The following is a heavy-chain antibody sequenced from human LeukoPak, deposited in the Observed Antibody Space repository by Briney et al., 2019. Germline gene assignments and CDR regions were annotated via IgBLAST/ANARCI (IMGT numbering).Heavy chain of an antibody. J-gene: IGHJ3*02. CDR3: ARVPYSDVLSGYELGAFDI. D-gene: IGHD3-9*01. V-gene: IGHV4-59*01. Sequence: SETLSLTCTVSSGSISNYYWSWIRQPPGKGLEWVAYIFYSGSTNSNPSLKSRVTMSIDTSKRQFSLRLSSVTAADTAVYYCARVPYSDVLSGYELGAFDIWGQGTMVTVSS. CDR1: SGSISNYY. CDR2: IFYSGST.